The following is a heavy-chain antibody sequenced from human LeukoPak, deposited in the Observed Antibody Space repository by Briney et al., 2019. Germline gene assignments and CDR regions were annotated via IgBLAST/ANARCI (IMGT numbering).Heavy chain of an antibody. J-gene: IGHJ3*02. CDR3: ARVEIAAFDI. V-gene: IGHV3-66*01. Sequence: GGSLRLSCAASGFIVNNNYMTWVRQAPGKGLEWVSLFYSGGTANYADSVKGRFTISRDNSKNTLYLQMNGLRAEDTAVYYCARVEIAAFDIWGQGTMVTVSS. CDR1: GFIVNNNY. CDR2: FYSGGTA. D-gene: IGHD2-21*01.